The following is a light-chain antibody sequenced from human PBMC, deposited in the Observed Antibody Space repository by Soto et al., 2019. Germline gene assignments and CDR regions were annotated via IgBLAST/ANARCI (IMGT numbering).Light chain of an antibody. CDR1: QSVSSSY. CDR3: QHYRSSTKYT. V-gene: IGKV3-20*01. J-gene: IGKJ2*01. CDR2: GAS. Sequence: IVLTQSPGTLSLSPGERATLSCRASQSVSSSYLAWYQQKPGQAPRLLIYGASSRATGIPDRFSVSGSGSDFTLTISRLDPEDFAVYYCQHYRSSTKYTFGQGTKLEIK.